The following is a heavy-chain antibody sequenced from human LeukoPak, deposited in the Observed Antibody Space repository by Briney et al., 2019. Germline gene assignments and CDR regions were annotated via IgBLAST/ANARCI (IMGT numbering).Heavy chain of an antibody. J-gene: IGHJ4*02. CDR2: INTDGSTT. Sequence: PGGSLRLSCAASGFTFGSSWMQWVRQAPGKGLVRVSRINTDGSTTSNADYADSVKGRFTISRDNAKNTLYLQMNSLRAEDTAVYYCARKGPGSGFDYWGQGTLVTVSS. V-gene: IGHV3-74*01. CDR1: GFTFGSSW. D-gene: IGHD3-10*01. CDR3: ARKGPGSGFDY.